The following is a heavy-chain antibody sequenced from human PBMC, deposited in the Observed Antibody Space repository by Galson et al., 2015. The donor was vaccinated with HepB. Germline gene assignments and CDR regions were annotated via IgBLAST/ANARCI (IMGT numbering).Heavy chain of an antibody. Sequence: SLRLSCAASGFAFSSNYMSWVRQAPGKGLECISVIYNGGTTYYADSVKGRFTISRDNSKNTLYLQMNSLRAEDTAVYYCARGYYGDYAIDYCGQGSLVTVSS. CDR3: ARGYYGDYAIDY. CDR1: GFAFSSNY. J-gene: IGHJ4*02. CDR2: IYNGGTT. V-gene: IGHV3-53*03. D-gene: IGHD4-17*01.